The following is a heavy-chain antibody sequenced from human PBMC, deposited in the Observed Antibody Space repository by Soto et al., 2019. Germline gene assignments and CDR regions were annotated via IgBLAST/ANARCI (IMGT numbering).Heavy chain of an antibody. CDR2: INSDGSST. D-gene: IGHD6-19*01. CDR1: GFTFSSYW. V-gene: IGHV3-74*01. Sequence: EVQLVESGGGLVQPGGSLRLSCAASGFTFSSYWMHWVRQAPGKGLVWVSRINSDGSSTSYADSVKGRFTISRDNAKDVLYLQMNSLRAEDTAVYYCAVAVAGPTAIGYWGQGTLVTVSS. J-gene: IGHJ4*02. CDR3: AVAVAGPTAIGY.